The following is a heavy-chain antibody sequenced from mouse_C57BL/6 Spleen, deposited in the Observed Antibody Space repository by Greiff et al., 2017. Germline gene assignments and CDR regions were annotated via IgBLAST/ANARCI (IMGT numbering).Heavy chain of an antibody. D-gene: IGHD3-2*02. CDR2: IYPGDGDT. CDR3: ASAAQDTAWFAY. J-gene: IGHJ3*01. V-gene: IGHV1-80*01. Sequence: QVQLQQSGAELVKPGASVKISCKASGYAFSSYWMNWVKQRPGKGLEWIGQIYPGDGDTNYNGKFKGKATLTADKSSSTAYMQLSSLTSEDSAVYFCASAAQDTAWFAYWGQGTLVTVSA. CDR1: GYAFSSYW.